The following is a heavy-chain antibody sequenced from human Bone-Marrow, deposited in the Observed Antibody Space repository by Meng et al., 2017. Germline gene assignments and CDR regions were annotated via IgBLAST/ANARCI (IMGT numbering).Heavy chain of an antibody. CDR2: IVVGSGNT. Sequence: SVKVSCKASGFTFTSSAVQWVRQARGQRLEWIGWIVVGSGNTNYAQKFQERVTITRDMSTSTAYMELSSLRSEDTAVYYCARERRDGYSFDPWGQGTLVTVSS. D-gene: IGHD5-24*01. CDR3: ARERRDGYSFDP. J-gene: IGHJ5*02. CDR1: GFTFTSSA. V-gene: IGHV1-58*01.